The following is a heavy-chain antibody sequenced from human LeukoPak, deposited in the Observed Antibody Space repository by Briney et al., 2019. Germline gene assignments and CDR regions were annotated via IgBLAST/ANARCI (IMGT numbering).Heavy chain of an antibody. Sequence: SETLSLTCTVSGYSISSGYYWGWIRQPPGKGLEWIGSIYHSGSTYYNPSPKSRVTISVDTSKNQFSLKLSSVTAADTAVYYCARDERSYYDSSGYHAGWGQGTLVTVSS. CDR2: IYHSGST. J-gene: IGHJ4*02. CDR1: GYSISSGYY. V-gene: IGHV4-38-2*02. CDR3: ARDERSYYDSSGYHAG. D-gene: IGHD3-22*01.